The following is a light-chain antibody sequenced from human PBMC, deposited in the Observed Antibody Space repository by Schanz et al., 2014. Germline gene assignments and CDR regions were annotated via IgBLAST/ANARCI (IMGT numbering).Light chain of an antibody. CDR1: SSXVGGYNX. CDR2: DVS. CDR3: SSYTSXXXLL. J-gene: IGLJ2*01. V-gene: IGLV2-14*01. Sequence: QSALTQPPSASGSPGQSVTISXXGTSSXVGGYNXXSWYQQXXXXAPKLMIYDVSXRPSGVSNXXSGSKSGNTASLTISGXXXEDEADYYCSSYTSXXXLLFGGGXXLTVL.